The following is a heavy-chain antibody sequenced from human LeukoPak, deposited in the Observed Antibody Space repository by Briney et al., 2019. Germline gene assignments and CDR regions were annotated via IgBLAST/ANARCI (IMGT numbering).Heavy chain of an antibody. D-gene: IGHD2-15*01. J-gene: IGHJ4*02. CDR3: AKDYCRDVTCPFPFLDS. CDR1: GFTLTNHG. V-gene: IGHV3-23*01. Sequence: GGSLRLSCAVSGFTLTNHGVSWVRQAPGKGLEWVSIITGTGGKHYVPSVKGRFVLSTHNSTNTLYMQMSPLTAEDTATYYCAKDYCRDVTCPFPFLDSCGQGTQVTVSS. CDR2: ITGTGGK.